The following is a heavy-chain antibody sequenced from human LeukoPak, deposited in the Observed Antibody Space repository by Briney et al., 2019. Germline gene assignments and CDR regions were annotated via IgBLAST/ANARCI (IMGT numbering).Heavy chain of an antibody. D-gene: IGHD3-16*02. CDR3: AIRGLSTDAFDI. Sequence: PGGSLRLSCAASGFTFSSYWVHWVRQAPGKGLVWVSRIKTVGSSISYADSVKGRFTISRDNAKNTLYLQMNSLRAEDTAVYYCAIRGLSTDAFDIWGQGTMVTVSS. V-gene: IGHV3-74*01. CDR1: GFTFSSYW. CDR2: IKTVGSSI. J-gene: IGHJ3*02.